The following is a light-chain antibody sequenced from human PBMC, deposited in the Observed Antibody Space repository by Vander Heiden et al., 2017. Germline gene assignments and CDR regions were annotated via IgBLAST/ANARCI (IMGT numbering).Light chain of an antibody. J-gene: IGKJ3*01. CDR2: AAS. V-gene: IGKV1-39*01. CDR1: QSISSY. CDR3: QQSYSTPFA. Sequence: DIQMTQSPSSLSASVSARVTTTRRARQSISSYLNWYQQKPGKAPRLLIYAASSLQSGIPSRFSGSGSGTDFTLTISSLQPEDFATYYCQQSYSTPFAFGPGTKVDIK.